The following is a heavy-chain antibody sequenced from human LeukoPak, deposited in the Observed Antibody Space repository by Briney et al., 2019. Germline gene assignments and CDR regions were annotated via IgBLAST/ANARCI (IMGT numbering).Heavy chain of an antibody. Sequence: KPSETLSLTCAVYSGSFSGYYWSWIRQPPGKGLEWIGEIYHSGSTNYNPSLKSRVTISVDTSKNQFSLKLNSVTAADTAVYYCAKKYYYDSRPLDYWGQGTLVTVSS. CDR2: IYHSGST. J-gene: IGHJ4*02. D-gene: IGHD3-22*01. V-gene: IGHV4-34*01. CDR3: AKKYYYDSRPLDY. CDR1: SGSFSGYY.